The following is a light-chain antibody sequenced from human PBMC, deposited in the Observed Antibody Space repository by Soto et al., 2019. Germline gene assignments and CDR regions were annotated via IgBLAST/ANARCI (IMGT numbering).Light chain of an antibody. CDR2: GPS. V-gene: IGKV3-15*01. CDR3: QQYNNWPPIT. J-gene: IGKJ5*01. Sequence: EITLTQSPDTLCVSPGKAATLSFLASQSVRRNLAWYQQKPGQSPRLLIYGPSTRATGIPARFSGSGSGTEFTLTISSLQSEDFAVYYCQQYNNWPPITFGQGTRLEIK. CDR1: QSVRRN.